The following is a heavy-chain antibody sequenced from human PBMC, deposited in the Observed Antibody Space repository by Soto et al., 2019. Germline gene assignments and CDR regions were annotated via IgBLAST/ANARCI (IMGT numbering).Heavy chain of an antibody. J-gene: IGHJ4*02. Sequence: PGGSLRLSCAASAFTFSSYAMSWVRQAPGKGLEWVSAISGSGGSTYYADSVKGRFTISRDNSKNTLYLQMNSLRAEDTAVYYCAKDLDDSSGYSEGSFDYWGQGTLVTVSS. CDR2: ISGSGGST. CDR3: AKDLDDSSGYSEGSFDY. CDR1: AFTFSSYA. D-gene: IGHD3-22*01. V-gene: IGHV3-23*01.